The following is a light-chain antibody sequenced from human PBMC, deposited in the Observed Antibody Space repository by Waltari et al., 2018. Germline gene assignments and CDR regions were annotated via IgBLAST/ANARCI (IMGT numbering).Light chain of an antibody. CDR2: ASS. V-gene: IGKV1-NL1*01. CDR3: QQYYSTFWT. J-gene: IGKJ1*01. CDR1: QAISNS. Sequence: DIQMTQSPSSLSASVGDSITITCRASQAISNSLAWYQQKPVKSPKLLLYASSRLESGFPSRFSGSGSGTDYTLTISSLQPEDFATYYCQQYYSTFWTFGQGTKVDIK.